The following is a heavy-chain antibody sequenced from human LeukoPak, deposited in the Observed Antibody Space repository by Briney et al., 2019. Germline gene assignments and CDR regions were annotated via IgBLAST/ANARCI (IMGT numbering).Heavy chain of an antibody. Sequence: PGGSLRLSCAASGFTFSRNWMHWVRQAPGKGLVWVSRINGDGSNTNYPDSVEGRFTVSRDNAKNTLYLQMNSLRAEDTAVYYCARNHDYYFGMDVWGQGTTVTVSS. D-gene: IGHD1-14*01. V-gene: IGHV3-74*01. CDR1: GFTFSRNW. CDR2: INGDGSNT. CDR3: ARNHDYYFGMDV. J-gene: IGHJ6*02.